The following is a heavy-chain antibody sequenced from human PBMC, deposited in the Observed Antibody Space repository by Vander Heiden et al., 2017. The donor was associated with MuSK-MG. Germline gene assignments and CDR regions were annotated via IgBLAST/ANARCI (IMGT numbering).Heavy chain of an antibody. CDR3: ARGWPSYSSSNWFDP. J-gene: IGHJ5*02. CDR2: INHSGST. D-gene: IGHD6-6*01. V-gene: IGHV4-34*01. Sequence: QVQLQQWGAGLLKPSETLSLTCAVYGGSFSGYYWSWIRQPPGKGLEWIGEINHSGSTNYNPSLKSRVTISVDTSKNQFSLKLSSVTAADTAVYYCARGWPSYSSSNWFDPWGQGTLVTVSS. CDR1: GGSFSGYY.